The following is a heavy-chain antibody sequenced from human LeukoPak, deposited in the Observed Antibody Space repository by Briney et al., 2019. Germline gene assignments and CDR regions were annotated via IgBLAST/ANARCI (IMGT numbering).Heavy chain of an antibody. CDR3: ARGAGTIFGEYYYYMDV. Sequence: SGGSLRLSCAASGVTFSDSAITWIRQAPVKGLEWVSSISSSGSYIYYADSVKGRFTISRDNAKNSLYLQMHRLRADDTAVYHCARGAGTIFGEYYYYMDVWGKGTAVTVSS. J-gene: IGHJ6*03. CDR2: ISSSGSYI. D-gene: IGHD3-3*01. CDR1: GVTFSDSA. V-gene: IGHV3-21*01.